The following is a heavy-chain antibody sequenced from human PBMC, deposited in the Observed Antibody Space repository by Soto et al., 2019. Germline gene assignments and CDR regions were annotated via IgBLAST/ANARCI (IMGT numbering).Heavy chain of an antibody. V-gene: IGHV5-51*01. Sequence: PGESLKISCKGSGYSFTSYWIGWVRQMPGKGLEWMGIIYPGDSDTRYSPSFQGQVTISADKPISTAYLQWSSLKASDTAMYYCALYTTNYYYGMDVWGQGTTVTVS. CDR3: ALYTTNYYYGMDV. CDR2: IYPGDSDT. D-gene: IGHD1-1*01. CDR1: GYSFTSYW. J-gene: IGHJ6*02.